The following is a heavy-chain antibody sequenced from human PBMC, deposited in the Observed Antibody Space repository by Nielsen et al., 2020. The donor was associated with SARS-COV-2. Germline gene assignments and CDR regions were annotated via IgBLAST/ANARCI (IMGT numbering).Heavy chain of an antibody. D-gene: IGHD3-10*01. Sequence: LRLSCTVSGGSISSGGYYWSWIRQHPGKGLEWIGYIYYSGSTYYNPSLKSRVTISVDTSKNQFSLKLSSVTAADTAVYYCARDVLGVRASVPSYYYYYGMDVWGQGTTVTVSS. CDR3: ARDVLGVRASVPSYYYYYGMDV. V-gene: IGHV4-31*03. CDR1: GGSISSGGYY. J-gene: IGHJ6*02. CDR2: IYYSGST.